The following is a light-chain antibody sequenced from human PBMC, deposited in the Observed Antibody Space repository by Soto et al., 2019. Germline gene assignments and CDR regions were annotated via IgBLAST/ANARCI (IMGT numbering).Light chain of an antibody. Sequence: EIVMTQSPATLSVSPGERATLSCRASQSVSSNLAWYQQKPGQAPRLLIYGASTKGTGIPARFSRSGSGTEFNLTSSHMESQAFAVYYCQQYNNWPPWTFGQGTKVEIK. CDR3: QQYNNWPPWT. J-gene: IGKJ1*01. V-gene: IGKV3-15*01. CDR1: QSVSSN. CDR2: GAS.